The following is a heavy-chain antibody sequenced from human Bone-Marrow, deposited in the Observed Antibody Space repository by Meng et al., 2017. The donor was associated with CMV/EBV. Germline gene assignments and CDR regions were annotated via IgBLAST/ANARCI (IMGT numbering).Heavy chain of an antibody. CDR2: ISSSGSTI. CDR3: ASSRGYSNYLTDY. V-gene: IGHV3-11*01. Sequence: GGSLRLSCAASGFTFSDYYMSWIRQAPGKGLEWVSYISSSGSTIYYADSVKGRFTISRDNAKNSLYLQMNSLRAEDTAVYYCASSRGYSNYLTDYWGQGTLVTFSS. J-gene: IGHJ4*02. D-gene: IGHD4-11*01. CDR1: GFTFSDYY.